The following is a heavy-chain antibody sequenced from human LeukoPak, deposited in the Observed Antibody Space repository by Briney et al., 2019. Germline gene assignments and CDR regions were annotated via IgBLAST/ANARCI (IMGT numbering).Heavy chain of an antibody. CDR1: RFTFNSYA. CDR3: ARNGNSGWGYFDY. V-gene: IGHV3-23*01. D-gene: IGHD5-12*01. J-gene: IGHJ4*02. Sequence: GGSLRLSCAASRFTFNSYAMGWVRQAPGKGLEWVSVIGGSNGITFYVGSVKGRFTISRDNSKDTLYLQMNGLRAEDTAVYYCARNGNSGWGYFDYWGQGTLVTVSS. CDR2: IGGSNGIT.